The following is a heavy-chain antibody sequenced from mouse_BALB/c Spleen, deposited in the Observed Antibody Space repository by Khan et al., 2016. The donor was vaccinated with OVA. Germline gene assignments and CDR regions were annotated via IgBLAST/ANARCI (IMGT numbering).Heavy chain of an antibody. J-gene: IGHJ3*01. CDR3: ARGSGNSRFAY. D-gene: IGHD1-3*01. CDR2: ISTYYGDA. V-gene: IGHV1S137*01. CDR1: GYTFTDFA. Sequence: QVQLQQSGAELVRPGVSVKLSCKGSGYTFTDFAMHWVKQSHAESLEWIGVISTYYGDATYNQKFKGKATMTVDKSSSTAYMELARLTSDDSAIYYCARGSGNSRFAYWGQGTLVTVSA.